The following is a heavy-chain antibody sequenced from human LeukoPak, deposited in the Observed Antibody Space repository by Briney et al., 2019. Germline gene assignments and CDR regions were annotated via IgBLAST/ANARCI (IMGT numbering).Heavy chain of an antibody. J-gene: IGHJ3*02. D-gene: IGHD6-13*01. V-gene: IGHV3-74*01. Sequence: GGSLRLSCAASGFTFSSYCIHWVRQAPGKGLEWVSPINSGGSSTYYADSVKGRFTISRDNAKNTLYLQMNSLRAEDTAVYYCARVKDSSSWSAVGDAFDIWGQGTMVTVSS. CDR2: INSGGSST. CDR1: GFTFSSYC. CDR3: ARVKDSSSWSAVGDAFDI.